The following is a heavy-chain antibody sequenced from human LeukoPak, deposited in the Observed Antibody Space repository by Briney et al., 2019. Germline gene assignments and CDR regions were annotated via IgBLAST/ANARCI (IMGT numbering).Heavy chain of an antibody. CDR2: IYYSDST. J-gene: IGHJ5*02. V-gene: IGHV4-59*01. CDR1: GDSITSYY. CDR3: ARGATRFDP. D-gene: IGHD5-12*01. Sequence: SETLSLTCTVSGDSITSYYWSWIRQPPGKGLEWIGYIYYSDSTNYNPSLTSRVTISVDTSKNRFSLTLNSVTAADTAVYYCARGATRFDPWGQGTLVTVSS.